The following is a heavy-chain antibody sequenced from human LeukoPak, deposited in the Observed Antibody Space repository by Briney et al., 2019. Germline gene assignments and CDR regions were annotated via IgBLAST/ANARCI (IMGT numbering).Heavy chain of an antibody. J-gene: IGHJ3*02. Sequence: GESLQISCKGSGYSFTSYWIGWVRQMPGKGLEWMGIIYPGDSDTRYSPSFQGQVTISADKSISTAYLQWSSLKASDTAMYYCARRKRVPSAGPGLFGVVIIRRGSAFDIWGQGTMVTVSS. CDR3: ARRKRVPSAGPGLFGVVIIRRGSAFDI. CDR2: IYPGDSDT. D-gene: IGHD3-3*01. CDR1: GYSFTSYW. V-gene: IGHV5-51*01.